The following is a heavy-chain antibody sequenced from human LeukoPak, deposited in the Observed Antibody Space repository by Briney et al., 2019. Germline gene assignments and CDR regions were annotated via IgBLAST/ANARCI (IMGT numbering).Heavy chain of an antibody. CDR3: GSRIGYCGSSSCKAPY. D-gene: IGHD2-2*01. Sequence: PGGSLRLSCAGSGFTFSTYWMHWVRQAPGKGLVWVSRINPDGSSTGYADSVRGRFTISRDNAENTMYLQMNSLGAEDTAVYYCGSRIGYCGSSSCKAPYWGQGTLVTVSS. J-gene: IGHJ4*02. CDR1: GFTFSTYW. CDR2: INPDGSST. V-gene: IGHV3-74*01.